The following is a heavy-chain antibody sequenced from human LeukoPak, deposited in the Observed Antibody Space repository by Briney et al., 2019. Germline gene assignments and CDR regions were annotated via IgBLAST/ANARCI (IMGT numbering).Heavy chain of an antibody. CDR2: ISYDGSNK. D-gene: IGHD6-25*01. V-gene: IGHV3-30*18. CDR1: GFTFSSYG. CDR3: EKDLVRTAIDY. J-gene: IGHJ4*02. Sequence: GGSLRLSCAASGFTFSSYGMHWVRQAPGKGLEWVAVISYDGSNKYYADSVKGRFTISRDNSKNTLYLQMNSLRAEDTAVYYCEKDLVRTAIDYWGQGTLVTVSS.